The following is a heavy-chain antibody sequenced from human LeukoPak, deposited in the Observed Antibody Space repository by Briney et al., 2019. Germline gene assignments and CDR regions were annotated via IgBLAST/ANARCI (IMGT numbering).Heavy chain of an antibody. CDR2: ISVSGGST. CDR3: AKSNYFDSGGYYFFDY. J-gene: IGHJ4*02. CDR1: GFTFSYYA. V-gene: IGHV3-23*01. Sequence: QPGGSLRLSCAASGFTFSYYAMTWVRQAPGKGLEWVSGISVSGGSTNYADSVKGRFTISRDNSKNTLYLQMNSLRAEDTAVYYCAKSNYFDSGGYYFFDYWGQGTLVTVSS. D-gene: IGHD3-22*01.